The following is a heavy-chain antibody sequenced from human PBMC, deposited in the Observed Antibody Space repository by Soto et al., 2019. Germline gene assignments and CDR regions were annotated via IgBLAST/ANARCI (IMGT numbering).Heavy chain of an antibody. CDR1: GFTMSTYS. CDR2: ISVTPGIT. D-gene: IGHD5-12*01. CDR3: SKWSGYGDL. J-gene: IGHJ4*02. Sequence: EMQLLESGGGLVQPGGSLRLSCAASGFTMSTYSVTWVRQAPGKGLEWVSGISVTPGITFYADSVKGRFTISRDSSKNAVYLQINSLRAEDNAMYFCSKWSGYGDLWGQGTLVTVSS. V-gene: IGHV3-23*01.